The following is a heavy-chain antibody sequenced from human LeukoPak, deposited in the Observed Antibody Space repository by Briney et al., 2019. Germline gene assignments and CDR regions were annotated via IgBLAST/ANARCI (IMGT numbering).Heavy chain of an antibody. V-gene: IGHV1-69*13. J-gene: IGHJ6*02. CDR3: ARARSSGWYALGRMDV. Sequence: SVKVSCTASGGTFSSYAISWVRQAPGQGLEWMGGIIPIFGTANYAQKFQGRVTITADESTSTAYMELSSLRSEDTAVYYYARARSSGWYALGRMDVWGQGTTVTVSS. CDR2: IIPIFGTA. D-gene: IGHD6-19*01. CDR1: GGTFSSYA.